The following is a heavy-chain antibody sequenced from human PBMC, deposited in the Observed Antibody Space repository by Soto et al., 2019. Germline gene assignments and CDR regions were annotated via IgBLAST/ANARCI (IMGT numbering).Heavy chain of an antibody. CDR1: GFTFSSYG. J-gene: IGHJ3*02. V-gene: IGHV3-30*18. CDR3: AKDPEDAFDI. CDR2: ISYDGSNK. Sequence: AGGSLRLSCAASGFTFSSYGMHWVRQAPGKGLEWVAVISYDGSNKYYADSVKGRFTISRDNSKNTLYLQMNSLRAEDTAVYYCAKDPEDAFDIWGQGTMVTVSS.